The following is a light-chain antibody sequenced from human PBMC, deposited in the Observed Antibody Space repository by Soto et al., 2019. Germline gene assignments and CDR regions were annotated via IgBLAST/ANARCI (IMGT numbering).Light chain of an antibody. Sequence: DIQLTQSPSSLSASVGDRVTITCRASQSISSYLNWYQQKPGKAPKLLIYAASSLQSGVSSRFSGSGSGTDFTLTISSLKPEDFATYYCQQRYSTPLTFGKGTKVEIK. CDR3: QQRYSTPLT. V-gene: IGKV1-39*01. CDR2: AAS. J-gene: IGKJ1*01. CDR1: QSISSY.